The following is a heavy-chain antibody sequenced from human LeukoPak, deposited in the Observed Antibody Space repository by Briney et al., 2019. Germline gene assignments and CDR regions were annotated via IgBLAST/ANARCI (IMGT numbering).Heavy chain of an antibody. CDR3: ARARSGKWGFDY. D-gene: IGHD1-26*01. V-gene: IGHV4-34*01. Sequence: SETLSLTCTVYGGSFSGYYWSWIRQPPGRGLEWIGEINHSGSINYNPSLKSRVTISVDTSKNQFSLKLSSVTAADTAVYYCARARSGKWGFDYWGQGTLVTVTS. CDR2: INHSGSI. CDR1: GGSFSGYY. J-gene: IGHJ4*02.